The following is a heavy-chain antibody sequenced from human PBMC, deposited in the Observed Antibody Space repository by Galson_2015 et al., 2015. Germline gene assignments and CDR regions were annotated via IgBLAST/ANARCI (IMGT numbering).Heavy chain of an antibody. Sequence: SLRLSCAASEFTFSSYYMSWVRQAPGKGVEWVSSISSTTTYIYYADSVKGRFTISRDNAKNSLYLQMNSLGAEDTAVYYCARQILDYDFWSGYYPTNFDYWGQGTLVTVSS. J-gene: IGHJ4*02. D-gene: IGHD3-3*01. V-gene: IGHV3-21*01. CDR1: EFTFSSYY. CDR2: ISSTTTYI. CDR3: ARQILDYDFWSGYYPTNFDY.